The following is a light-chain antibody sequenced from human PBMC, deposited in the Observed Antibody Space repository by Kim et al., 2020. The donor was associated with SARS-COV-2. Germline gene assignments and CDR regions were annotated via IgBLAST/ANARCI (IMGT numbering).Light chain of an antibody. Sequence: DIQMTQSPSTLSASVGDTVTISCRARESFSSWLAWYQQKPGKAPNLLIYKASNLESGVPSRFSGSESGTEFTLTITSLQPDDFATYYCQQYYIFPYTFGQGTKLEI. CDR3: QQYYIFPYT. CDR2: KAS. V-gene: IGKV1-5*03. CDR1: ESFSSW. J-gene: IGKJ2*01.